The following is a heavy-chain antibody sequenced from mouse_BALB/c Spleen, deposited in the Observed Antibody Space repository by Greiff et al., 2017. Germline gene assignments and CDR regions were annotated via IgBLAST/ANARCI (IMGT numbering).Heavy chain of an antibody. CDR1: GFTFSSYG. CDR2: ISSGGSYT. V-gene: IGHV5-6*01. Sequence: EVQVVESGGDLVKPGGSLKLSCAASGFTFSSYGMSWVRQTPDKRLEWVATISSGGSYTYYPDSVKGRFTISRDNAKNTLYLQMSSLKSEDTAMYYCARPYGDYAMDYWGQGTSVTVSS. CDR3: ARPYGDYAMDY. D-gene: IGHD1-1*02. J-gene: IGHJ4*01.